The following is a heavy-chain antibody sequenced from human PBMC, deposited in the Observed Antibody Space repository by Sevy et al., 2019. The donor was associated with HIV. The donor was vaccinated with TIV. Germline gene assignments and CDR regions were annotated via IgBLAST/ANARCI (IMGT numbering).Heavy chain of an antibody. CDR2: ISWNSGSI. CDR1: GFTFDDYA. CDR3: AKSPRYDILTGSFDP. Sequence: GGSLRLSCAASGFTFDDYAMHWVRQAPGKGLEWVSGISWNSGSIGYAYSVKGRFTISRDNAKNSLYLQMNSLRAEDTALYYCAKSPRYDILTGSFDPWGQGTLVTVSS. D-gene: IGHD3-9*01. J-gene: IGHJ5*02. V-gene: IGHV3-9*01.